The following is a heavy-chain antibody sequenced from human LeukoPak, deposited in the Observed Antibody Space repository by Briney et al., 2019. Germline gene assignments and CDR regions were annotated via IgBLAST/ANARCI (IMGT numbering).Heavy chain of an antibody. D-gene: IGHD3-22*01. CDR2: IYPGDSDT. J-gene: IGHJ4*02. CDR1: GYGFTSYW. V-gene: IGHV5-51*01. Sequence: GESLRISCKGSGYGFTSYWISWVRQMPGKGLEWMGIIYPGDSDTRYSPSFQGQVTISADKSISTAYLQWSSLKASDTAMYYCARHEHYYDSGGYHYPDYWGQGNLVTVSS. CDR3: ARHEHYYDSGGYHYPDY.